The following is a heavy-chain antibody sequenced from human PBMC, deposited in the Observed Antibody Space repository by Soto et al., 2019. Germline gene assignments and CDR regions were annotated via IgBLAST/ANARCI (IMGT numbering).Heavy chain of an antibody. CDR2: INHSGST. V-gene: IGHV4-34*01. J-gene: IGHJ5*02. Sequence: SETLSLTCAVYGGSFSGYYWSWIRQPPGKGLGWIGEINHSGSTNYNPSLKSRVTISVDTSKNQFSLKLSSVTAADTAVYYCARATRIVVVPAAISAHRWFDPWGQGTLVTVSS. D-gene: IGHD2-2*02. CDR3: ARATRIVVVPAAISAHRWFDP. CDR1: GGSFSGYY.